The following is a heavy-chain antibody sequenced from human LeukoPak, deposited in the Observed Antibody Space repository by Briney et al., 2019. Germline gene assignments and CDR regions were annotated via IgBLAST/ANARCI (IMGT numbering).Heavy chain of an antibody. D-gene: IGHD1-14*01. CDR2: ISGTGHNT. V-gene: IGHV3-64*01. Sequence: GGSLRLSCAASGFVFNSHPMHWVRQAPGTGLECVSAISGTGHNTYYANSVKGRFTISRDNSRNTLYLQMGSLRAEDTALYYCAREEPAGSIDYWGQGTLVTVSS. J-gene: IGHJ4*02. CDR3: AREEPAGSIDY. CDR1: GFVFNSHP.